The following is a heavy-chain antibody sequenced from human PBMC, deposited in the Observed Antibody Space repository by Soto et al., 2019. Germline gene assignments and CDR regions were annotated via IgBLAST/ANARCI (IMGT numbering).Heavy chain of an antibody. CDR2: IWHSGST. J-gene: IGHJ4*02. Sequence: LXLTFIVSCGSISISYWSWIRQPPGKGLEWIGYIWHSGSTNSNPSLKSRVTISVDTSKNQFSLRLSSVTAADTAVYYCARGSGVVYDWGQGTLVTVSS. CDR1: CGSISISY. CDR3: ARGSGVVYD. D-gene: IGHD2-15*01. V-gene: IGHV4-59*01.